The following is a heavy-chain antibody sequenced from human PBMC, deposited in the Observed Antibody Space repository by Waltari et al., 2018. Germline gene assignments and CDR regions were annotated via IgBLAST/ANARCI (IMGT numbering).Heavy chain of an antibody. CDR3: ARDYGSGYYGY. J-gene: IGHJ4*02. CDR1: GGTFSSYA. CDR2: IIPIFGTA. Sequence: QVQLVQSGAEVKKPGSSVKVSCKASGGTFSSYALSWVQHAPGQGLEWMGGIIPIFGTANYAKKFQGRVTITADESTSTAYMELSSLRSEDTAVYYCARDYGSGYYGYWGQGTLVTVSS. V-gene: IGHV1-69*01. D-gene: IGHD3-22*01.